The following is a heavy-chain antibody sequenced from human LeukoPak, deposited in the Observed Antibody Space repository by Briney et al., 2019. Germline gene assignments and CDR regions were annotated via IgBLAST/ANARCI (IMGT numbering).Heavy chain of an antibody. CDR1: GYTFTGYY. V-gene: IGHV1-2*02. J-gene: IGHJ4*02. CDR3: ARGLYCSSTSCPNPFDY. Sequence: GASVKVSCKASGYTFTGYYMHWVRQAPGQGLEWMGWINPNSGGTNYAQKFQGRVTMTRDTSISTAYMELSSLRSEDTAVYYCARGLYCSSTSCPNPFDYWGQGTLVTVSS. CDR2: INPNSGGT. D-gene: IGHD2-2*01.